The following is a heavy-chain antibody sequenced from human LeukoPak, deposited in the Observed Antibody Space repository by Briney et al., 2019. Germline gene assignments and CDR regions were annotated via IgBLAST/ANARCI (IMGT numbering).Heavy chain of an antibody. CDR2: IKQDGSEK. CDR1: GFTLSRDG. V-gene: IGHV3-7*01. J-gene: IGHJ4*02. CDR3: AREEGAIVLMVYASYYFDY. Sequence: GGSLRLSCAASGFTLSRDGMSWVRQAPGKGLEWVANIKQDGSEKYYVDSVKGRFTISRDNAKNSVYLQMNSLRAEDTAVYYCAREEGAIVLMVYASYYFDYWGQGTLVTVSS. D-gene: IGHD2-8*01.